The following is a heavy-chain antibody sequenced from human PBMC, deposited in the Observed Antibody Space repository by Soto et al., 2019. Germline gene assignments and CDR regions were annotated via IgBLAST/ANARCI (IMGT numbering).Heavy chain of an antibody. Sequence: SETLSLTCTVSGGSISSYYWSWIRQPPGKGLEWIGYIYYSGSTNYNPSVKSRVTISVDTSKNQFSLKLSSVTAADTAVYYCARVVEFTVAGTFPVYYYYGMDVWGQGTTVTVSS. J-gene: IGHJ6*02. D-gene: IGHD6-19*01. CDR3: ARVVEFTVAGTFPVYYYYGMDV. CDR1: GGSISSYY. V-gene: IGHV4-59*01. CDR2: IYYSGST.